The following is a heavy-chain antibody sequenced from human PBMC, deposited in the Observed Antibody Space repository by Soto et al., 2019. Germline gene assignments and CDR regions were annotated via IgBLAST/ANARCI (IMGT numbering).Heavy chain of an antibody. CDR3: AKDGKYNYGYDPFDY. CDR2: IYSAGST. CDR1: GFTVSSSY. V-gene: IGHV3-53*01. J-gene: IGHJ4*02. Sequence: GGSLRLSCAASGFTVSSSYMSWVRQAPGKGLEWVSVIYSAGSTYYADSVKGRFTISRDNSKNTLYLQMNSLRAEDTAVYYCAKDGKYNYGYDPFDYWGQGTLVTVSS. D-gene: IGHD5-18*01.